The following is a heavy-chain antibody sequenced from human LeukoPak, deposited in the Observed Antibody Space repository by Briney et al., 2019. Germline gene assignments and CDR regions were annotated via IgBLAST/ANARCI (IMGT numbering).Heavy chain of an antibody. Sequence: GGSLRLSCAASGFTFSNAWMSWVRQAPGKGLEWVGRIKSKTDGGTTDYAAPVKGRFTISRDDSKNTLYLQMNSLKTEDTAVYYCTTDTGGPVLRFLEWPNIPFDYWGQGTLVTVSS. CDR1: GFTFSNAW. CDR3: TTDTGGPVLRFLEWPNIPFDY. J-gene: IGHJ4*02. CDR2: IKSKTDGGTT. V-gene: IGHV3-15*01. D-gene: IGHD3-3*01.